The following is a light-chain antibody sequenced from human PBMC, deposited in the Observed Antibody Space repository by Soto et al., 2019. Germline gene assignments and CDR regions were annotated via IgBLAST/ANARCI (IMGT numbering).Light chain of an antibody. J-gene: IGKJ2*01. CDR2: GAS. CDR1: QSVNSN. V-gene: IGKV3-15*01. Sequence: EIVMTQSPATLSVSPGERATLSCRASQSVNSNLAWYQQKPGQAPRLLIYGASTRATGVPARFSGSGSETEFTLTISSLDSEDCAVYYCQHYHGWVKTFGQGTKLEI. CDR3: QHYHGWVKT.